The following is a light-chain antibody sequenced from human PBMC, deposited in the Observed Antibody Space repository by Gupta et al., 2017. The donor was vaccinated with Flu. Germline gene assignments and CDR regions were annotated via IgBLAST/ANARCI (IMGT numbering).Light chain of an antibody. V-gene: IGLV1-44*01. J-gene: IGLJ3*02. CDR3: AAWDDSLNGWV. Sequence: QSVLTQPPSASGTPGQRVNLSCSGSSSNIGSNTVIWYQQLPGTAPKLLIYSNNQRPSGVPDRFSGSKSGTSASLAISGLQSEDEADYYCAAWDDSLNGWVFGGGTKLTVL. CDR1: SSNIGSNT. CDR2: SNN.